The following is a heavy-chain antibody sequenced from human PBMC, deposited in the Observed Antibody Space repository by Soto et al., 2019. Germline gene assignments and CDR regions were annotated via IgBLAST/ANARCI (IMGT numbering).Heavy chain of an antibody. CDR3: ARDHPNYYDSSGYPNYYYYGMDV. CDR1: GGSISSYY. V-gene: IGHV4-4*07. CDR2: IYTSGST. Sequence: SETLSLTCTVSGGSISSYYWSWIRQPAGKGLEWVGRIYTSGSTNYNPSLKSRVTMSVDTSKNQFSLKLSSVTAADTAVYYCARDHPNYYDSSGYPNYYYYGMDVWGQGTTVTVSS. J-gene: IGHJ6*02. D-gene: IGHD3-22*01.